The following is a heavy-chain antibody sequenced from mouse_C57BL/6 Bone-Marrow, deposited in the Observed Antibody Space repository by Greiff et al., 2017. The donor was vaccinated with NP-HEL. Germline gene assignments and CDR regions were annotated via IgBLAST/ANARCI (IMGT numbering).Heavy chain of an antibody. D-gene: IGHD1-1*02. CDR1: GFTFSSYA. CDR2: ISDGGSYT. J-gene: IGHJ3*01. CDR3: ARDRDLMGVAY. Sequence: EVQLQESGGGLVKPGGSLKLSCAASGFTFSSYAMSWVRQTPEKRLEWVATISDGGSYTYYPDNVKGRFTISRDNAKNNLYLQMSHLKSEDTAMYYCARDRDLMGVAYWGQGTRVTVSA. V-gene: IGHV5-4*01.